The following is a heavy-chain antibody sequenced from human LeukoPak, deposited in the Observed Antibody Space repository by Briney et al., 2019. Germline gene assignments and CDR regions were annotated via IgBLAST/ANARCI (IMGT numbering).Heavy chain of an antibody. CDR3: ARCYRDYYYYMDV. J-gene: IGHJ6*03. Sequence: GASVKVSCKASGYTFTSYDINWVRQAPGQGLEWMGGIIPIFGTANYAQKFQGRVTITADKSTSTAYMELSSLRSEDTAVYYCARCYRDYYYYMDVWGKGTTVTVSS. D-gene: IGHD1-14*01. CDR2: IIPIFGTA. CDR1: GYTFTSYD. V-gene: IGHV1-69*06.